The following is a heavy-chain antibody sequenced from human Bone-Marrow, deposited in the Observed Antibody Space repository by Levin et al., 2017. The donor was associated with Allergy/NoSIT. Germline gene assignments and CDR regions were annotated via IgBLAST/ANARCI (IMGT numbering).Heavy chain of an antibody. CDR3: AREGTSGFLY. J-gene: IGHJ4*02. V-gene: IGHV3-53*01. CDR2: IYSGGST. Sequence: GESLKISCAASGFTVSSHYMSWVRQAPGKGLEWVSVIYSGGSTYYADSVKGRFTISRDNSKNTLYLQMNSLRAEDTAVYYCAREGTSGFLYWGQGTLVTVSS. CDR1: GFTVSSHY. D-gene: IGHD3-3*01.